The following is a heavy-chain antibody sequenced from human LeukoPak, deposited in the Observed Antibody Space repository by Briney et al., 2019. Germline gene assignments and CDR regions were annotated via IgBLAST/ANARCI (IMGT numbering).Heavy chain of an antibody. V-gene: IGHV3-23*01. CDR3: AKVRGTYYYMDV. Sequence: GGSLRLSCRASEFNFRSFAMNWVRQAPGKGLEWVSTISGGGGSTYYADSVKGRFAIPRDNLNNTLYLQMDSLRADDTAVYYCAKVRGTYYYMDVWGKGTTVTVSS. CDR2: ISGGGGST. CDR1: EFNFRSFA. J-gene: IGHJ6*03.